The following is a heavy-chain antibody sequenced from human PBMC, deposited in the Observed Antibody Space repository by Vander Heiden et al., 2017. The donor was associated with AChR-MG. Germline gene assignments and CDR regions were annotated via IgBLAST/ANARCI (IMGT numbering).Heavy chain of an antibody. CDR1: GGSISRSSYY. D-gene: IGHD3-16*01. CDR3: ARQGGIRAYYYFDY. V-gene: IGHV4-39*01. J-gene: IGHJ4*02. Sequence: QLQLQESGPGLVKPSETLSLTCTVSGGSISRSSYYWGWIRQPPGKGLEWIGSIYYSGSTYYNPSLKSRVTISVDTSKNQFSLKLSSVTAADTAVYYCARQGGIRAYYYFDYWGQGTLVTVSS. CDR2: IYYSGST.